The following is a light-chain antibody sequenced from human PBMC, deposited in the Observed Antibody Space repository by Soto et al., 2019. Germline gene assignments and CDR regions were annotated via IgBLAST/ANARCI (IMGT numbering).Light chain of an antibody. V-gene: IGKV4-1*01. CDR2: WAS. CDR1: QSVLYSSNNKNY. J-gene: IGKJ4*01. CDR3: QQYYVTPLT. Sequence: DIVMTQSPDSLAVSLGERATINCKASQSVLYSSNNKNYLAWYQQKPGQPPKLLISWASTRESGVPDRLSGSGSGTDFTLTISSLQTEDVAVYYCQQYYVTPLTFGGGTKVEIK.